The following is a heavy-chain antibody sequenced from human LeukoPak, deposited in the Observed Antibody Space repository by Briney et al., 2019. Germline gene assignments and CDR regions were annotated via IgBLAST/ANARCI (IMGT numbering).Heavy chain of an antibody. CDR1: GFTFSSYG. CDR3: ARDPSGSYHTSYYYMDV. D-gene: IGHD1-26*01. CDR2: IRYDGTNK. J-gene: IGHJ6*03. Sequence: GGSLRLSFAASGFTFSSYGMHWVRQAPGKGLEWVTFIRYDGTNKYYADSVKGRFTISRDNSKNTLYLQMNSLRAEDTAVYYCARDPSGSYHTSYYYMDVWGKGTTVTVSS. V-gene: IGHV3-30*02.